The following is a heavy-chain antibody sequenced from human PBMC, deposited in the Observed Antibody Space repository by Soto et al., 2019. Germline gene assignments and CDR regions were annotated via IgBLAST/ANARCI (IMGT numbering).Heavy chain of an antibody. CDR3: ATMAPRHYYDSSGYPDY. J-gene: IGHJ4*02. V-gene: IGHV1-24*01. CDR1: GYTLTELS. D-gene: IGHD3-22*01. Sequence: ASVKVSCKVSGYTLTELSMHWVRQAPGKGLEWMGGFDPEDGETIYAQKFQGRVTMTEDTSSDTAYMELSSLRSEDTAVYYCATMAPRHYYDSSGYPDYWGQGTLVTVSS. CDR2: FDPEDGET.